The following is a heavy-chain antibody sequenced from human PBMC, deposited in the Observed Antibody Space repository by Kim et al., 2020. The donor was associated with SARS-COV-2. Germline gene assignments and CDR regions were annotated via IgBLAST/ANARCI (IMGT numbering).Heavy chain of an antibody. Sequence: GGSLRLSCAASGFTFSSYSMNWVRQAPGKGLEWVSSISSSSSYIYYADSVKGRFTISRDNAKNSLYLQMNSLRAEDTAVYYCARDRSSSWYPEETYYYYYGMDVWGQGTTVTVSS. CDR1: GFTFSSYS. CDR3: ARDRSSSWYPEETYYYYYGMDV. D-gene: IGHD6-13*01. V-gene: IGHV3-21*01. J-gene: IGHJ6*02. CDR2: ISSSSSYI.